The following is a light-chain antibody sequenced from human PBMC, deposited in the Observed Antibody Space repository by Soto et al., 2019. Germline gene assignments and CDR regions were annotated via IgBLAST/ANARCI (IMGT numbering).Light chain of an antibody. Sequence: DIQMTQSPSRLSASVGDRVAITCRASDNIVHWVAWYQQKPGKAPKLLIYKAANLADEVPSRFAGSGSGTDFTLTITRLQPDDFATYYCQHYNSFSRTFGPGTK. V-gene: IGKV1-5*03. CDR2: KAA. CDR1: DNIVHW. J-gene: IGKJ1*01. CDR3: QHYNSFSRT.